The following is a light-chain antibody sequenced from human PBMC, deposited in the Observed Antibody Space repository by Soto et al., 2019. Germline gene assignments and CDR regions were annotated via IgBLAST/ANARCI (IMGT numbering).Light chain of an antibody. Sequence: SYELTQPPSVSVSPGQTASITCSGDKLGHKYACWYQQKPRQSPVLVIYQDNKRPSGIPERFSGSNSGNTATLTISGTQAMEEADYYCQAWDSSTAVFGGGTQLTVL. CDR2: QDN. CDR1: KLGHKY. J-gene: IGLJ7*01. CDR3: QAWDSSTAV. V-gene: IGLV3-1*01.